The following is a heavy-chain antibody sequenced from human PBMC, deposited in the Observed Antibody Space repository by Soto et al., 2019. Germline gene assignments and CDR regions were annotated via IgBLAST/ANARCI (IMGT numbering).Heavy chain of an antibody. V-gene: IGHV4-31*03. Sequence: SETLSLTCTVSGGSISSSSYYWTWIRQNPGKGLEWIERIFFSENTHYNPALKSRLTFSIDTAKNQFSLQLTSVTAAETAIYYCARDNYGGSLDFWGPGTLVTVSS. CDR1: GGSISSSSYY. D-gene: IGHD4-17*01. J-gene: IGHJ4*02. CDR2: IFFSENT. CDR3: ARDNYGGSLDF.